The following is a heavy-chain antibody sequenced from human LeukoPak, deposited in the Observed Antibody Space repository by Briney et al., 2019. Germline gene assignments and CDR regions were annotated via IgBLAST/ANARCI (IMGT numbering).Heavy chain of an antibody. CDR3: ARSYSNHLFGMDV. V-gene: IGHV3-66*01. Sequence: GGSLRLSCAVSGFTVSSYYMTWVRQAPGKGLEWVSVIYSGGSTYYADSVKGRVAISRDNSKNTVFLQMNNVRAEDTAVYYCARSYSNHLFGMDVWGQGTTVTVSS. D-gene: IGHD4-11*01. CDR2: IYSGGST. J-gene: IGHJ6*02. CDR1: GFTVSSYY.